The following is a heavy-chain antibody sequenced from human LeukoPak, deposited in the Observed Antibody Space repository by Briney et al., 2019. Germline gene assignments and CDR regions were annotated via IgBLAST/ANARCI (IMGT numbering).Heavy chain of an antibody. Sequence: AGGSLRLSCAASGFTFSSYGMHWVRRTPGKGLEWVAVIWYDGSNKYYADSVKGRFTISRDNSKNTLYLQMNSLRAEDTAVYYCAKENPDYWGQGTLVTVSS. J-gene: IGHJ4*02. V-gene: IGHV3-33*06. CDR3: AKENPDY. CDR1: GFTFSSYG. CDR2: IWYDGSNK.